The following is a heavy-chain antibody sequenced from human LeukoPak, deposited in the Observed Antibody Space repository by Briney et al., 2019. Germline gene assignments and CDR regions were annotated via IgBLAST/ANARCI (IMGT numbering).Heavy chain of an antibody. J-gene: IGHJ5*02. V-gene: IGHV1-2*02. D-gene: IGHD4/OR15-4a*01. CDR3: ARAEYDYGSNWFDP. CDR2: INPNSGGT. CDR1: GYTLTGYY. Sequence: ASVKFSCRASGYTLTGYYMPWVRQAPGQGLEWMGWINPNSGGTNYAQKFQGRVTMTRDTSISTAYMELSRLRSDDTAVYYCARAEYDYGSNWFDPWGQGALVTVSS.